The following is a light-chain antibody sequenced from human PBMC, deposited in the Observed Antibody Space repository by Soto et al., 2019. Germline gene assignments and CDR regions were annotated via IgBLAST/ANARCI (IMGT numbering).Light chain of an antibody. Sequence: EIVLTQSPVTLSLSPGERATLSCRASQSVSSYLAWYQQKPGQAPRLLIYDASNRATGIPARFSGSGSGTVFTLTISSLEPEDFAVYYCQQRSNWPSTFGGGTKVDIK. V-gene: IGKV3-11*01. CDR3: QQRSNWPST. CDR1: QSVSSY. J-gene: IGKJ4*01. CDR2: DAS.